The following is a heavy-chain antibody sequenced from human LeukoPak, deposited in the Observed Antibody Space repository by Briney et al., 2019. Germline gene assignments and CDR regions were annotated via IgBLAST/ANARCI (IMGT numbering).Heavy chain of an antibody. V-gene: IGHV4-39*01. CDR2: IYYSGSA. Sequence: GSLRLSCAASGFTFSSYAMGWIRQPPGKGLEWIGAIYYSGSAYYNPSLKSRVTISVDTSKNQFSLKVTSVTAADTAVYYCARAYGARPYYYFDYWGQGTLVTVSS. J-gene: IGHJ4*02. D-gene: IGHD4-17*01. CDR3: ARAYGARPYYYFDY. CDR1: GFTFSSYA.